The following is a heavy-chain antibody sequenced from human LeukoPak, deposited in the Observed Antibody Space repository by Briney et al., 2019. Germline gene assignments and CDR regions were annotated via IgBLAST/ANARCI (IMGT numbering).Heavy chain of an antibody. CDR3: AARLLNYYDSSGYD. CDR2: IVVGSGNT. V-gene: IGHV1-58*02. Sequence: ASVKVSCKASGFTFTSSAMQWVRQARGQRLEWIGWIVVGSGNTNYAQKFQEGVTITRDMSTSTAYMELSSLRSEDTAVYYCAARLLNYYDSSGYDWGQGTLVTVSS. D-gene: IGHD3-22*01. CDR1: GFTFTSSA. J-gene: IGHJ4*02.